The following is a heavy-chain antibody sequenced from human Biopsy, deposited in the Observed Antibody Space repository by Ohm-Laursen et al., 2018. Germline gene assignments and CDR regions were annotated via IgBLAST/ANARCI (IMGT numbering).Heavy chain of an antibody. J-gene: IGHJ4*02. CDR1: GYRFDNYG. D-gene: IGHD3-3*01. CDR3: TRGDFWSGYYTIFDY. Sequence: ASVKVSCKASGYRFDNYGISWVRQASGQRPEWMGWVSGYNGVTNYARKFQGRVTMTIEKSTTTAYMELRGLRSDDTAVYYCTRGDFWSGYYTIFDYWGQGTLVTVSS. CDR2: VSGYNGVT. V-gene: IGHV1-18*01.